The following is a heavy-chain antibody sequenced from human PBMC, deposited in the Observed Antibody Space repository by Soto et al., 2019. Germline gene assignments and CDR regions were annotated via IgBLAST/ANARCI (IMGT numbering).Heavy chain of an antibody. CDR2: IYYSVST. Sequence: SETLSLTCTVSGNSISSSSHYWGWVHNPPGKGLEWIGSIYYSVSTFYNPSLKSRVTISVDTSKNDFSLKLRSVTAADTAVYYGARASVFRVVQFEYWGHGTLINVSS. CDR1: GNSISSSSHY. CDR3: ARASVFRVVQFEY. V-gene: IGHV4-39*02. J-gene: IGHJ4*01. D-gene: IGHD3-3*01.